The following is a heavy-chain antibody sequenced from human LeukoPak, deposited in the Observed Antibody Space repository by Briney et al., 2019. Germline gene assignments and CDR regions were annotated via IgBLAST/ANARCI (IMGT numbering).Heavy chain of an antibody. Sequence: GGSLRLSCAASGFTFSSYNMNWVRQAPGKGLEWVSYISSSGSTIYYADSVRGRFTISRDNAKNSLYLQMNSLRAEDTAVYYCARVGAVAGTYKYYFDYWGQGTLVTVSS. V-gene: IGHV3-48*04. CDR1: GFTFSSYN. CDR2: ISSSGSTI. CDR3: ARVGAVAGTYKYYFDY. D-gene: IGHD6-19*01. J-gene: IGHJ4*02.